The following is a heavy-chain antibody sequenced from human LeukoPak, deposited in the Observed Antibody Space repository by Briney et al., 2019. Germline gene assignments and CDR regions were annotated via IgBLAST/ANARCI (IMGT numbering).Heavy chain of an antibody. CDR1: GGSFSGYY. Sequence: SETLSLTCAVYGGSFSGYYWSWIRQPPGKGLEWIGEINHSGSTNYNPSLKSRVTISVDTSKNQFSLKLSSVTAADTAVYYCARMAARPRSAFDIWGQGAMVTVSS. J-gene: IGHJ3*02. V-gene: IGHV4-34*01. CDR3: ARMAARPRSAFDI. CDR2: INHSGST. D-gene: IGHD6-6*01.